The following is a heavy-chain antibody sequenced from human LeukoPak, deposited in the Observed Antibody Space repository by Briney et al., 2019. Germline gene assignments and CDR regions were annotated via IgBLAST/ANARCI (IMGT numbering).Heavy chain of an antibody. J-gene: IGHJ4*02. D-gene: IGHD5-18*01. CDR2: IYYSGYT. CDR3: ARSEPRGYSYGFVDN. V-gene: IGHV4-59*01. CDR1: GGSISSYY. Sequence: SETLSLTCTVPGGSISSYYWSWIRQSPGMGLEWIGYIYYSGYTNYNPSLKSRVTISVDTSNNQFSLKLSSVTAADTAVYYCARSEPRGYSYGFVDNWGQGTLVTVSS.